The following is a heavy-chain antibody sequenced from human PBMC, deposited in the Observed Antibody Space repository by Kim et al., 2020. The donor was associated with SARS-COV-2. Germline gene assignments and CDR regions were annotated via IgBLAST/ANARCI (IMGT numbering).Heavy chain of an antibody. D-gene: IGHD3-10*01. V-gene: IGHV3-33*01. Sequence: GGSLRLSCAASGFTFSSYGMHWVRQAPGKGLEWVAVIWCDGSNKYYADSVKGRFTISRDNSKNTLYLQMNSLRAEDTAVYYCARDNRGSITMVRGVILRYGMDVWGQGTTVTVSS. CDR2: IWCDGSNK. CDR1: GFTFSSYG. CDR3: ARDNRGSITMVRGVILRYGMDV. J-gene: IGHJ6*02.